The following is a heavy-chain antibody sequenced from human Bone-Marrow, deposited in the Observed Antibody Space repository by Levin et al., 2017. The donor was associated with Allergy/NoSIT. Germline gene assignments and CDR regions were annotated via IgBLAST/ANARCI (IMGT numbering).Heavy chain of an antibody. J-gene: IGHJ6*02. V-gene: IGHV1-46*01. CDR3: ARVQRDSSSWLLEIGYYYYGMDV. CDR2: INPSGGST. CDR1: GYTFTSYY. Sequence: GASVKVSCKASGYTFTSYYMHWVRQAPGQGLEWMGIINPSGGSTSYAQKFQGRVTMTRDTSTSTVYMELSSLRSEDTAVYYCARVQRDSSSWLLEIGYYYYGMDVWGQGTTVTVSS. D-gene: IGHD6-13*01.